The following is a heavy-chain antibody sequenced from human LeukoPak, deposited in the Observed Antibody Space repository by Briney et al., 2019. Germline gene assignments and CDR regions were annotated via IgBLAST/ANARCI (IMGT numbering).Heavy chain of an antibody. Sequence: GGSLRLSCAASGFTFSSYAMTWVRQGPGKGLEWVSALTGGAGSTYYADSVKGRFTISRDNSKNMLHLQMNSLRADDTAVYYCAKQLRGTYLSAFDIWGQGTMVTVSS. CDR2: LTGGAGST. CDR3: AKQLRGTYLSAFDI. CDR1: GFTFSSYA. J-gene: IGHJ3*02. D-gene: IGHD1-26*01. V-gene: IGHV3-23*01.